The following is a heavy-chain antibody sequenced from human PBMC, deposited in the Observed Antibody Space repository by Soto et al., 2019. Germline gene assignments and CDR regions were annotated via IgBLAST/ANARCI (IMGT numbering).Heavy chain of an antibody. D-gene: IGHD3-9*01. CDR2: INPNSGGT. V-gene: IGHV1-2*02. J-gene: IGHJ4*02. CDR1: GYTFTGYY. Sequence: ASVKVSCKASGYTFTGYYMHWVRQAPGQGLEWMGWINPNSGGTNYAQKFQGRVTMTRDTSISTAYMELSRLRPDDTAVYYCARVSNYDILTGYYQLDYWGQGTLVTVSS. CDR3: ARVSNYDILTGYYQLDY.